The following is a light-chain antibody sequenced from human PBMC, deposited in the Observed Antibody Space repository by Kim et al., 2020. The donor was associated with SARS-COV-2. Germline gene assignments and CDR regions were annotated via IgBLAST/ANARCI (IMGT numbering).Light chain of an antibody. J-gene: IGLJ3*02. CDR2: GHN. Sequence: SSELTQDPAVSVALGQTVRITCQGDSLRSYYAAWYRQKPGQAPVLVIYGHNSRPSGIPDRFSGSNSGTTASLTITGAQAEAEADYYCYSRDNSCDHWVFG. V-gene: IGLV3-19*01. CDR1: SLRSYY. CDR3: YSRDNSCDHWV.